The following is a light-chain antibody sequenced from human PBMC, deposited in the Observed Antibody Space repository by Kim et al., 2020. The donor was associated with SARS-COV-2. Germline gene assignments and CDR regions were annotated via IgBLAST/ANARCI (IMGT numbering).Light chain of an antibody. CDR3: QSADSSGYV. Sequence: SGSPGQTARITCSGDALANQYAYWYQQKPGQAPVLVIYKDSERPSGIPERFSGSSSGTTVTLTISGVQAVDEADYYCQSADSSGYVFGTGTKVTVL. V-gene: IGLV3-25*03. CDR1: ALANQY. CDR2: KDS. J-gene: IGLJ1*01.